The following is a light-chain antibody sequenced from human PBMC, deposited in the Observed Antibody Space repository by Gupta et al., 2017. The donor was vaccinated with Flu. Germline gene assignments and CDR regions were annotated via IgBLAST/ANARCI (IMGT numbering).Light chain of an antibody. V-gene: IGLV3-21*02. CDR2: DDS. CDR1: KIRTKS. J-gene: IGLJ2*01. Sequence: SSVLTQPPSVSVAPGQTARISCEGDKIRTKSVHWHQQRPGQAPVLVVYDDSDRPSGIPERFSGSNSGDTATLTIXRXEAGDEXDYYCQVWDTPSNNVVFGGGTKLTVL. CDR3: QVWDTPSNNVV.